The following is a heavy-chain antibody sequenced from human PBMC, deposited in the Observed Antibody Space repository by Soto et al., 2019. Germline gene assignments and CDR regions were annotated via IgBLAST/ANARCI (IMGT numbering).Heavy chain of an antibody. D-gene: IGHD2-15*01. V-gene: IGHV4-31*03. Sequence: QVQLQESGPGLVKPSQTLSLTCTVSGGYISSGGYYWSWIRQHPGKGLEWIGYIYYSGSTYYNPSLKSRVTISVDSATNQFPLKLSSVTAADTAVYYCARGSVVAASLFDYWVQGTLVTVSS. CDR3: ARGSVVAASLFDY. J-gene: IGHJ4*02. CDR2: IYYSGST. CDR1: GGYISSGGYY.